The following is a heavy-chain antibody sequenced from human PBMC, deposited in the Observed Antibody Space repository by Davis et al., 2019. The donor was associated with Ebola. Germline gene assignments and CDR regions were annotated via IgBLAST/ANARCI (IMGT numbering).Heavy chain of an antibody. J-gene: IGHJ4*02. Sequence: PSETLSLTCTVSGGSISSSSYYWGWIRQPPGKGLEWIGSIYYSGSTYYNPSLKSRVTISVDTSKNQFSLKLSSVTAADTAVYYCASIRGYDFWSGYYLYDYWGQGTLVTVSS. CDR1: GGSISSSSYY. V-gene: IGHV4-39*07. CDR2: IYYSGST. D-gene: IGHD3-3*01. CDR3: ASIRGYDFWSGYYLYDY.